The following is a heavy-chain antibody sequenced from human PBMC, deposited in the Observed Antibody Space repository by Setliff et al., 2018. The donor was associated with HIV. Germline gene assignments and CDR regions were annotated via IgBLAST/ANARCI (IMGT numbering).Heavy chain of an antibody. CDR3: ARERSLITNRRYFDS. Sequence: SETLSLTCAVYGGSLSGYHWSWIRQSPEKGLEWIGEINHSGSTNYNPSLKSRVTMSVDTSKNQFSLKLSSVTAADTAVYYCARERSLITNRRYFDSWGQGTLVTVSS. J-gene: IGHJ4*02. CDR1: GGSLSGYH. CDR2: INHSGST. V-gene: IGHV4-34*01. D-gene: IGHD1-1*01.